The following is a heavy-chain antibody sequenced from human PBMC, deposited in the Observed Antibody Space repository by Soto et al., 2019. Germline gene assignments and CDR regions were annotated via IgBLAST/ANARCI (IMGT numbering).Heavy chain of an antibody. D-gene: IGHD5-12*01. CDR1: GGSISSGGYY. CDR3: ARDLRGYSRYDYLDY. Sequence: KASETLSLTCTVSGGSISSGGYYWSWIRQHPGKGLEWVGYSYYTGSSYYNPSLKSRVTISVDASKNQLSLRLASVTAADTAVYYCARDLRGYSRYDYLDYWGQGIPVTVS. V-gene: IGHV4-31*03. J-gene: IGHJ4*02. CDR2: SYYTGSS.